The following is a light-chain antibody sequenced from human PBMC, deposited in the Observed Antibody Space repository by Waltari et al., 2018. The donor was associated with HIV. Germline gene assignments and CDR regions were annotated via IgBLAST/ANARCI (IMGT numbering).Light chain of an antibody. CDR1: QSISVY. J-gene: IGKJ3*01. CDR2: AAS. V-gene: IGKV1-39*01. CDR3: QESFSALPFT. Sequence: DIHMTQSPPSLSASVGDSVTITCRASQSISVYLNWYQQKSGEAPRVLIYAASNLQSGVPSRFSGSGSGTDFTLTISSLQPEDFGTYYCQESFSALPFTFGPGTKVDIK.